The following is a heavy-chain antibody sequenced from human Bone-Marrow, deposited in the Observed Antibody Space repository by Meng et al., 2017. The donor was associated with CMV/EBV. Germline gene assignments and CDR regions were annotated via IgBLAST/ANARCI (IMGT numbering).Heavy chain of an antibody. J-gene: IGHJ4*02. V-gene: IGHV1-69*08. CDR3: AREDSSGYSYYFDY. CDR1: GGTFSSYT. CDR2: IIPILGIA. Sequence: VHLLQLGAEVKRPWSSVKVSCKASGGTFSSYTIVWVRQGPGQGLEWMGRIIPILGIANYAQKFQDRVTITADKSTSTAYMELSSLRSEDTAVYYCAREDSSGYSYYFDYWGQGTLVTVSS. D-gene: IGHD3-22*01.